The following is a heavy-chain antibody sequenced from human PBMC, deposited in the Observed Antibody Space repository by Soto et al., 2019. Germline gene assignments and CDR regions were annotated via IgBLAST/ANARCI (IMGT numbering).Heavy chain of an antibody. CDR1: GGSISSSSYY. J-gene: IGHJ6*02. CDR3: ARHTESSSSWYYYYGMDV. D-gene: IGHD6-13*01. V-gene: IGHV4-39*01. Sequence: TLSLTCTVSGGSISSSSYYWGWIRQPPGKGLEWIGSIYYSGSTYYNPSLKSRVTISVDTSKNQFSLKLSSVTAADTAVYYCARHTESSSSWYYYYGMDVWGQGTTVTVSS. CDR2: IYYSGST.